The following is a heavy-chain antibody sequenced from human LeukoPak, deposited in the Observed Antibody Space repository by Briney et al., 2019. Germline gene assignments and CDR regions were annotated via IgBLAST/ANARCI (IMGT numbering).Heavy chain of an antibody. CDR3: ARMVAYAFDI. CDR1: GFTFSSYE. D-gene: IGHD2-15*01. J-gene: IGHJ3*02. Sequence: GGSLRLSCAASGFTFSSYEMNWVRQAPGKGLEWVSYISSGGSTIYSADSVQGRFTFSRDNAKNSLYLQMNSLRAEDTAMYYCARMVAYAFDIWGQGTMVTVSS. V-gene: IGHV3-48*03. CDR2: ISSGGSTI.